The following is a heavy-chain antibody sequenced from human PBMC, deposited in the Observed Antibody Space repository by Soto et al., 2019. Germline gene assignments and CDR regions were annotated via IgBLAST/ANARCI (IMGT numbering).Heavy chain of an antibody. V-gene: IGHV1-8*01. Sequence: ASVKVSCKASGYTFTSYYINWVRQATGQGLEWMGWMNPNSGNTGYAQKFQGRVTMTRNTSISTAYMELSSLRSEDTAVYYCARAAFCSGGSCLGGDGMTLDHYYYMDVWGKGTTVTVSS. D-gene: IGHD2-15*01. CDR2: MNPNSGNT. CDR1: GYTFTSYY. J-gene: IGHJ6*03. CDR3: ARAAFCSGGSCLGGDGMTLDHYYYMDV.